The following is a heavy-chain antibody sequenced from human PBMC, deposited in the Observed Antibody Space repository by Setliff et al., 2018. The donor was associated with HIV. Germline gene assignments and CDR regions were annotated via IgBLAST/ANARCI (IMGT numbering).Heavy chain of an antibody. CDR2: IIPIFGPA. J-gene: IGHJ5*02. CDR1: GGTVSSYA. CDR3: ARGFEVESSGWFDP. V-gene: IGHV1-69*05. Sequence: SVKVSCKASGGTVSSYAINWVRQGPGQGLEWMGGIIPIFGPANYAQKFQDRVTITTDESTSTAYMELSSLKSEDTAVYYCARGFEVESSGWFDPWGQGTLVTVSS. D-gene: IGHD3-9*01.